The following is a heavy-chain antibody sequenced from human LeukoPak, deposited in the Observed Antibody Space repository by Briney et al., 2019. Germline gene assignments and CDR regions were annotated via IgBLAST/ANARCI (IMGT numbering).Heavy chain of an antibody. D-gene: IGHD2-15*01. CDR3: ARESGSGEFDY. CDR2: ISSSSSYI. J-gene: IGHJ4*02. V-gene: IGHV3-21*01. Sequence: PGGSLRLSCAASRFTFSSCKVSWVRQAPGKGLEWVSSISSSSSYIYYADSVKGRFTISRDNARNSLYLQMNSLRAEDTAVYYCARESGSGEFDYWGQGTLVTVSS. CDR1: RFTFSSCK.